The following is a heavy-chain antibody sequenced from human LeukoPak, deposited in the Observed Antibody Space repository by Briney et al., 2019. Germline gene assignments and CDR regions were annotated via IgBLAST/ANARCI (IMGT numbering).Heavy chain of an antibody. CDR3: ARQLAAGNDAFDI. D-gene: IGHD2-15*01. V-gene: IGHV4-39*01. CDR2: IYYNENT. Sequence: SETLSLTRSVSGVSVYSSTFYWAWIRQPPGKGLEFIGSIYYNENTYHNPSLRSRLTISVDTSTNHFSLRLTSVTAADTAIYYCARQLAAGNDAFDIWGQGTVVTVSS. CDR1: GVSVYSSTFY. J-gene: IGHJ3*02.